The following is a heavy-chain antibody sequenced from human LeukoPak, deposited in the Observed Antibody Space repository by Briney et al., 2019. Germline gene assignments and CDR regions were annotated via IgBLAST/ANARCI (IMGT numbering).Heavy chain of an antibody. J-gene: IGHJ4*02. CDR2: IHYSGST. CDR1: GGSISSYY. D-gene: IGHD1-26*01. CDR3: ARDAEAGATGY. V-gene: IGHV4-59*01. Sequence: PSETLSLTCTVSGGSISSYYWSWIRQPPGKGLEWIGYIHYSGSTNYNPSLKSRVTISVDTSKNQFSLKLSSVTAADTAVYYCARDAEAGATGYWGQGTLVTVSS.